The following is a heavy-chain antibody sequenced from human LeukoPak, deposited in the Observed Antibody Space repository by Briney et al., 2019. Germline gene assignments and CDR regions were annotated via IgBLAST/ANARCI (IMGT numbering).Heavy chain of an antibody. Sequence: GASVKVSFKASGYTFSSYGISWVRQAPGQGLEWMGWISAYNGNTNYAQKLQGRVTMTTDTSTSTAYMELRSLRSDDTAVYYCAVWIQLWVNWSDPWGQGTLVTVSS. CDR2: ISAYNGNT. CDR1: GYTFSSYG. CDR3: AVWIQLWVNWSDP. J-gene: IGHJ5*02. D-gene: IGHD5-18*01. V-gene: IGHV1-18*01.